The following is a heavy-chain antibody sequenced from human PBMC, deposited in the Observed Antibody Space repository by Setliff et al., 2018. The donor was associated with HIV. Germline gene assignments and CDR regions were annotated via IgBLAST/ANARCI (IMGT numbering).Heavy chain of an antibody. CDR3: ATARSKVRLGELSLFDY. CDR2: FDPEDGET. V-gene: IGHV1-24*01. D-gene: IGHD3-16*02. Sequence: ASVKVSCKVSGYTLTELSMHWVRQAPGKGLEWMGGFDPEDGETIYAQKFQGRVTMTEDASTDTAYMELSSLRSEDTAVYYCATARSKVRLGELSLFDYWGQGTLVTVSS. J-gene: IGHJ4*02. CDR1: GYTLTELS.